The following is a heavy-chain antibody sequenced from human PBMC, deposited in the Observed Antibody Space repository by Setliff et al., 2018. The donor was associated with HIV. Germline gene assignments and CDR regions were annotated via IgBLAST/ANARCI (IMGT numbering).Heavy chain of an antibody. CDR1: EFNFNAYA. V-gene: IGHV3-49*04. CDR2: IRENAYGGTT. CDR3: TRDWCSSTSCYVGN. D-gene: IGHD2-2*01. J-gene: IGHJ4*02. Sequence: GGSLRLSCTGSEFNFNAYAMSWVRQAPGKGLEWVGLIRENAYGGTTEHAASVRGRFTISRDDSKSIAYLQMNSLKTDDTAVYYCTRDWCSSTSCYVGNWGQGTLVTVS.